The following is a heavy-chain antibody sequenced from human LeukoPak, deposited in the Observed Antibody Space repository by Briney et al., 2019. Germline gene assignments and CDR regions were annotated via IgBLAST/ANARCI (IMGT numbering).Heavy chain of an antibody. Sequence: SETLSLTCAVSGGSISSGGYSWSWIRQPPGKGLEWIGYIYHSGSTYYNPSLKSRVTISVDRSKNQFSLKLSSVTAADTAVYYCARVLQNYYHLDVWGTGTTVTVSS. CDR2: IYHSGST. D-gene: IGHD2/OR15-2a*01. J-gene: IGHJ6*03. V-gene: IGHV4-30-2*01. CDR3: ARVLQNYYHLDV. CDR1: GGSISSGGYS.